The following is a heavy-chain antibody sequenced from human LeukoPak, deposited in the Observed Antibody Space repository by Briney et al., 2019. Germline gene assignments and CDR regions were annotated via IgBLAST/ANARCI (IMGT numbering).Heavy chain of an antibody. CDR2: VYYSGIT. CDR1: GGSFSGYY. D-gene: IGHD3-22*01. CDR3: AAHYDSSGYYHYSDS. Sequence: PSETLSLTCAVFGGSFSGYYWTWIRQPPGKGLEWIGYVYYSGITNYNPSLKSRVTISVDTSKNQFSLKLSSVTAADTAVYYCAAHYDSSGYYHYSDSWGQGTLVTVSS. J-gene: IGHJ4*02. V-gene: IGHV4-59*01.